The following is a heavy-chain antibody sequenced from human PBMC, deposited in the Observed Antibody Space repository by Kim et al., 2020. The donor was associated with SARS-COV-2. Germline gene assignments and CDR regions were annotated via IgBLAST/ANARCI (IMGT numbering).Heavy chain of an antibody. Sequence: GGSLRLSCAASGFTFSSYWLSWVRQAPGKGLEWVANIKQDGSEKYYVDSVKGRFTISRDNAKNSLYLQMNSLRAEDTAVYYCARESDSSSWYWGGGAFDIWGQGTMVTVSS. CDR3: ARESDSSSWYWGGGAFDI. D-gene: IGHD6-13*01. V-gene: IGHV3-7*03. J-gene: IGHJ3*02. CDR1: GFTFSSYW. CDR2: IKQDGSEK.